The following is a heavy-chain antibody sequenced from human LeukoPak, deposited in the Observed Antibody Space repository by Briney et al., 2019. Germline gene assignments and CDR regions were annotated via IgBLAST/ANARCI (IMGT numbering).Heavy chain of an antibody. J-gene: IGHJ5*02. V-gene: IGHV1-69*05. CDR3: ARDRVVRGVNELGIWFDP. CDR1: GGTFSSYA. CDR2: IIPIFGTA. Sequence: ASVKVSCKASGGTFSSYAISWVRQAPGQGLEWMGGIIPIFGTANYAQKFQGRVTITTDESTSTAYMELSSLRSEDTAVYYCARDRVVRGVNELGIWFDPWGQGTLVTVSS. D-gene: IGHD3-10*01.